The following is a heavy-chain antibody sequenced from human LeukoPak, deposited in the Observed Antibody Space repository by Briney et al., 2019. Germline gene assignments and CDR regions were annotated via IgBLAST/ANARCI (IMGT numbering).Heavy chain of an antibody. D-gene: IGHD3-10*01. CDR1: GGSISSGSYY. V-gene: IGHV4-61*02. CDR3: ARGVHYGSGSLFHYYYYMDV. CDR2: IYTSGST. J-gene: IGHJ6*03. Sequence: PSETLSLTCTVSGGSISSGSYYWSWIRQPAGKGLEWIGRIYTSGSTNYNPSLKSRVTISVDTSKKQFSLKLSSVTAADTAVYYCARGVHYGSGSLFHYYYYMDVWGKGTTVTVSS.